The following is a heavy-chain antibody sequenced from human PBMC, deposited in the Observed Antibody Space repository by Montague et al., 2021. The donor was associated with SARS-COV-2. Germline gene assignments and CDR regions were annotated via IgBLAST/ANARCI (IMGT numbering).Heavy chain of an antibody. D-gene: IGHD4-11*01. CDR1: GESFSAYY. CDR2: NNHNGST. Sequence: SETLSLTCAVYGESFSAYYWRWIRQPPGEGVEWRGENNHNGSTNYYPSLKRRVTISVDTYKNQFSLKLSSVTAADTAVYYCARARSVTTFVLGVRVDMDVWGQGTTVTVSS. V-gene: IGHV4-34*01. J-gene: IGHJ6*02. CDR3: ARARSVTTFVLGVRVDMDV.